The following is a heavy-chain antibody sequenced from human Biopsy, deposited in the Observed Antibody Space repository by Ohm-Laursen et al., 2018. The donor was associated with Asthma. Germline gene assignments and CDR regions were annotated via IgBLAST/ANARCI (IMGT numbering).Heavy chain of an antibody. J-gene: IGHJ3*01. CDR3: ARTYYDFLTGQVKDVFGV. Sequence: ASVKVSCKSSGCNFISFAIHWVRQAPGQRLEWMGWVNTGNGDTKYSQKFQGRVTITRDTSASTAYMELRSLRSEDTATYYCARTYYDFLTGQVKDVFGVWGQGTMVTVSS. D-gene: IGHD3-9*01. CDR1: GCNFISFA. V-gene: IGHV1-3*04. CDR2: VNTGNGDT.